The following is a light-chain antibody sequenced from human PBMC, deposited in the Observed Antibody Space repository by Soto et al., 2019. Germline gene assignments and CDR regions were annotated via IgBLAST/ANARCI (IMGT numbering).Light chain of an antibody. V-gene: IGKV1-5*03. CDR3: QQYHRYPIT. CDR2: EAS. Sequence: DIQMTQFPYTLSASVGDRVTITCRASQSINSWLAWYLQKPGKAPRLLIHEASSLQSGVPSRFSGSGSETEFTLTISGLQPDDFATYYCQQYHRYPITFGQGTKVEVK. CDR1: QSINSW. J-gene: IGKJ1*01.